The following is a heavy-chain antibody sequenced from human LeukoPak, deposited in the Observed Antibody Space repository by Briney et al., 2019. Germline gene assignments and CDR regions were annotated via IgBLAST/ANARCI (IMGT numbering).Heavy chain of an antibody. J-gene: IGHJ3*01. V-gene: IGHV3-7*03. Sequence: GGSLRLSCAASGFTFSGFWMSWSRQAPGKGLEWVASINSDGSEGYYADVVKGRFTISRDNAKNSLYLHINSLRAEDTAVYYCARSSYSSSSSVWGQGTMVTVSS. CDR1: GFTFSGFW. CDR3: ARSSYSSSSSV. CDR2: INSDGSEG. D-gene: IGHD6-6*01.